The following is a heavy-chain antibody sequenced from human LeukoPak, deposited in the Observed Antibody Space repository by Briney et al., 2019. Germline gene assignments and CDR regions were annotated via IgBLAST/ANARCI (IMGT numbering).Heavy chain of an antibody. V-gene: IGHV1-69*13. CDR1: GGTFSSYA. J-gene: IGHJ4*02. CDR3: ARNYYDFWSGPYDY. Sequence: SVKVSCKASGGTFSSYAISWVRQAPGQGLEWMGGIIPIFGTANYAQKFQGRVTITADESTSTAYMELSSLRSEDTAVYYRARNYYDFWSGPYDYWGQGTLVTVSS. D-gene: IGHD3-3*01. CDR2: IIPIFGTA.